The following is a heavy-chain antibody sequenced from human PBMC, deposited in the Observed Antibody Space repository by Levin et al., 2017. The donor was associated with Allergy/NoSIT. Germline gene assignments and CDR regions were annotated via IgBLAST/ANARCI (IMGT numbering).Heavy chain of an antibody. CDR2: ISYDGSNK. Sequence: GGSLRLSCAASGFTFSSYAMHWVRQAPGKGLEWVAVISYDGSNKYYADSVKGRFTISRDNSKNTLYLQMNSLRAEDTAVYYCATTITDYGDYGDYFDYWGQGTLVTVSS. CDR3: ATTITDYGDYGDYFDY. V-gene: IGHV3-30-3*01. CDR1: GFTFSSYA. J-gene: IGHJ4*02. D-gene: IGHD4-17*01.